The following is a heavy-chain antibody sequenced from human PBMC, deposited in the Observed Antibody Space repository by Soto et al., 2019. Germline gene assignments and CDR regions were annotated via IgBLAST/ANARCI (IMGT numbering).Heavy chain of an antibody. D-gene: IGHD3-9*01. J-gene: IGHJ4*02. CDR3: ARGGSYDILTGYWFP. V-gene: IGHV4-59*01. CDR2: IYYSGST. Sequence: SETLSLTCTVSGGSISSYYWSWIRQPPGKGLEWIGYIYYSGSTNYNPSLKSRVTISVDTSKNQFSLKLSSVTAADTAVYYCARGGSYDILTGYWFPWGRGTLVTVSS. CDR1: GGSISSYY.